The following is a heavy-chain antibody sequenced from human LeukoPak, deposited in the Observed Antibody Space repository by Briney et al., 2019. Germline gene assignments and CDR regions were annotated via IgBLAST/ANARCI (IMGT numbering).Heavy chain of an antibody. Sequence: SETLSLTCTVSGGSISSYYWSWIRQPAAKGLEWIGRIYTSGSTNYNPSLKSRVTMSVDTSKNQFSLKLSSVTAADTAVYYCARVRTGYCSSTSCRGWFDPWGQGTLVTVSS. CDR1: GGSISSYY. CDR3: ARVRTGYCSSTSCRGWFDP. CDR2: IYTSGST. D-gene: IGHD2-2*01. J-gene: IGHJ5*02. V-gene: IGHV4-4*07.